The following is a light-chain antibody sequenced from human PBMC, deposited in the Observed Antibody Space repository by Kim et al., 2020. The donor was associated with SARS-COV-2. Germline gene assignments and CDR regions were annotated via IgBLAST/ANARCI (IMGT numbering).Light chain of an antibody. Sequence: LSPGDGAPPSSRAGQSVTSKSWSWYQQSPGQAPRLHIYGASTRAARIPDRFSGSGSGADFTLTINRLEPEDSAVYYCQQYGDSPRTFGQGTKLEI. J-gene: IGKJ2*01. CDR3: QQYGDSPRT. CDR1: QSVTSKS. CDR2: GAS. V-gene: IGKV3-20*01.